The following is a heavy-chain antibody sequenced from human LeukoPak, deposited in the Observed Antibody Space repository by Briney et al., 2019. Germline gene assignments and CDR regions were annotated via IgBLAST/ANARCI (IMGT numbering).Heavy chain of an antibody. Sequence: ASVKVSCKASGYTCTGYYMHWVRQAPGQGLEWMGWINPNSGGTNYAQKFQGRVTMTRDTSISTAYMELSRLRSDDTAVYYCARERGLEQWLVPGYWGQGTLVTVSS. D-gene: IGHD6-19*01. CDR2: INPNSGGT. J-gene: IGHJ4*02. V-gene: IGHV1-2*02. CDR3: ARERGLEQWLVPGY. CDR1: GYTCTGYY.